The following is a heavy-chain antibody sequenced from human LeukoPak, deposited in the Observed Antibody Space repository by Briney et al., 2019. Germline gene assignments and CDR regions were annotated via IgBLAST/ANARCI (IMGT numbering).Heavy chain of an antibody. V-gene: IGHV1-69*13. CDR1: GGTFSSYA. J-gene: IGHJ4*02. Sequence: SVQVSCQASGGTFSSYAISWVRQAPGQGLEWVGGIIPIFGTANYAQKFQGRVTITADESTSTAYMELSSLRSEDTAVYYCARDVGVGATYFDYWGQGTLVTVSS. D-gene: IGHD1-26*01. CDR2: IIPIFGTA. CDR3: ARDVGVGATYFDY.